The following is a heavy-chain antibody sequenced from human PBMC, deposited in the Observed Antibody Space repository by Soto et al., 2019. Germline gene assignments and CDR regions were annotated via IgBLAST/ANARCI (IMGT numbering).Heavy chain of an antibody. CDR2: VSNSGGTT. D-gene: IGHD2-2*01. CDR3: ARDRGSKDIVVVPAANDAFDI. Sequence: PGGSLRLSCAASGFTFSNYAMSWVRQAPGKGLEWVSGVSNSGGTTYYADSVKGRFTISRDNAKNSLYLQMNSLRAEDTAVYYCARDRGSKDIVVVPAANDAFDIWGQGTMVTVSS. CDR1: GFTFSNYA. J-gene: IGHJ3*02. V-gene: IGHV3-23*01.